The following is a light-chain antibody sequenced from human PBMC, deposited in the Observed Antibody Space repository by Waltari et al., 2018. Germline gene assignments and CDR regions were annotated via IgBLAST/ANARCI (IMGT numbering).Light chain of an antibody. CDR2: GSS. V-gene: IGLV1-40*01. CDR1: SPNIWAGDD. Sequence: QSGLTQPPSVSGALGQRVTISCPGSSPNIWAGDDLTRYQLPPGPAPKLLSYGSSNRPSGVPGRFSGSKSGTSASLAIPGLQAEDEADYDCQSYDSSLSCSVFGGGSKLTVL. CDR3: QSYDSSLSCSV. J-gene: IGLJ2*01.